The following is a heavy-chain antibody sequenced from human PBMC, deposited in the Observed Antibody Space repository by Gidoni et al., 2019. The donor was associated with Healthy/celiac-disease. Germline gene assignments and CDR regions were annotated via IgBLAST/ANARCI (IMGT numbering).Heavy chain of an antibody. CDR2: IRSKAYGVTT. V-gene: IGHV3-49*05. CDR3: TRSDGYCSSTSCYPLDY. CDR1: GFTYGDYA. D-gene: IGHD2-2*03. J-gene: IGHJ4*02. Sequence: EVQLVESGGGLVKPGRSLRLSCTASGFTYGDYAMSWFRQAPGKGLEWVGFIRSKAYGVTTEYAASVKGRFTISRDDSKSIAYLQINSLKTEDTAVYYCTRSDGYCSSTSCYPLDYWGQGTLVTVSS.